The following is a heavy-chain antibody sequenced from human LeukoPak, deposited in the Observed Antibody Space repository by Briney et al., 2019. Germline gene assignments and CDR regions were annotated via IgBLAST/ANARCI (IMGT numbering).Heavy chain of an antibody. D-gene: IGHD4-17*01. V-gene: IGHV1-69*04. J-gene: IGHJ4*02. CDR1: GGTFSSYA. Sequence: SVKVSCKASGGTFSSYAISWVRQAPGQGLEWMGRIIPILGIVNYAQKFQGRGTITADKATSTAYMELSSLRSEYTAVYYCAITTVTRRYAFDYWGQGTLVTVSS. CDR3: AITTVTRRYAFDY. CDR2: IIPILGIV.